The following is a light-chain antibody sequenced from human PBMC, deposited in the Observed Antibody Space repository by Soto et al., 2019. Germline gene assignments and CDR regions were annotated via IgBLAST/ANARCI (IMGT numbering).Light chain of an antibody. V-gene: IGKV3-11*01. Sequence: EIVLTQSPATLSLSPGERATLSCRASQSVGSFLAWYQQKSGQTPRLLIYDASNRAPGIPARFSGSGSGTDFTLTSSSLGPEDFAVYYCQHRSNWLGTFGPGTKVDIK. J-gene: IGKJ3*01. CDR2: DAS. CDR1: QSVGSF. CDR3: QHRSNWLGT.